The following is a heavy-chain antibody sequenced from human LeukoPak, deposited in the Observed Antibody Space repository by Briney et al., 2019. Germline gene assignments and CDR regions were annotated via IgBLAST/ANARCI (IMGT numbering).Heavy chain of an antibody. J-gene: IGHJ4*02. V-gene: IGHV1-8*01. Sequence: GASVKVSCKASGYTSTSYDINWVRQATGQGLEWMGWMNPNSGNTGYAQKFQGRVTMTRNTSISTAYMELSSLRSEDTAVYYCARGPRAAAGRAYWGQGTLVTVSS. CDR1: GYTSTSYD. CDR2: MNPNSGNT. CDR3: ARGPRAAAGRAY. D-gene: IGHD6-13*01.